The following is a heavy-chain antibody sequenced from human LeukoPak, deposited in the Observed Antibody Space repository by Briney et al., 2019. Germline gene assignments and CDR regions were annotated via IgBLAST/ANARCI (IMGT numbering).Heavy chain of an antibody. D-gene: IGHD2-21*02. CDR1: GFTFSTYA. CDR2: IWYDGTNK. J-gene: IGHJ4*02. CDR3: ARIGGDRHPIEY. Sequence: GGSLRLSCAASGFTFSTYAMHWVRQAPGKGLEWVAVIWYDGTNKYYADSVKGRFTISRDNSKNTLYLQMNSLRAEDTAVYYCARIGGDRHPIEYWGQGTLVTVSS. V-gene: IGHV3-33*08.